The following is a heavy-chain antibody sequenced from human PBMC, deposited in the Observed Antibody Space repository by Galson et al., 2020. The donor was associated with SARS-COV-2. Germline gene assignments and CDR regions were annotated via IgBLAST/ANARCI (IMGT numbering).Heavy chain of an antibody. CDR3: AKGWGSSPRSGWFDP. V-gene: IGHV3-23*01. J-gene: IGHJ5*02. CDR1: GFSFTPA. D-gene: IGHD6-13*01. CDR2: MSASGGRI. Sequence: GESLKISCAGSGFSFTPALGWVRQSPGKGLEWVAAMSASGGRIDYGDFVQGRFTISRDNSKNTVYLQMERLRDEDTAIYYCAKGWGSSPRSGWFDPWGQGTLVTGSA.